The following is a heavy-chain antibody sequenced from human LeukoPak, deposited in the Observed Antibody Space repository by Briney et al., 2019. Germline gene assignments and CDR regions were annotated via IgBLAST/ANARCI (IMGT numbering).Heavy chain of an antibody. J-gene: IGHJ4*02. V-gene: IGHV1-8*02. CDR1: GYTFTNYD. D-gene: IGHD2-21*02. CDR3: TRGLGSVTVL. CDR2: MNPNSGNT. Sequence: ASVKVSCKASGYTFTNYDINWVRQAAGQGLEWMGWMNPNSGNTGYAQKFQGRVTMTRENSISTAYMELSSLRSEDTAVYYCTRGLGSVTVLWGQATLVTGSS.